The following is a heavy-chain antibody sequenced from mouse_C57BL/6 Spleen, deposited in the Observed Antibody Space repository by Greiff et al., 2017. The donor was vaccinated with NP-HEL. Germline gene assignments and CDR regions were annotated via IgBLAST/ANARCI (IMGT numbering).Heavy chain of an antibody. Sequence: VQLQQSGAELVKPGASVKISCKASGYAFSSYWMNWVKQRPGKGLEWIGQIYPGDGDTNYNGKFKGKATLTADKSSSTAYMQLSSLTSEDSAVYFCARRIYYDYGWYFDVWGTGTTVTVSS. V-gene: IGHV1-80*01. J-gene: IGHJ1*03. CDR2: IYPGDGDT. CDR1: GYAFSSYW. CDR3: ARRIYYDYGWYFDV. D-gene: IGHD2-4*01.